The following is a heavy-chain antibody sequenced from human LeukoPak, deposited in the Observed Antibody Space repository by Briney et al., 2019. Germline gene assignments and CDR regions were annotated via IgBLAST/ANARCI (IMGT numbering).Heavy chain of an antibody. CDR1: GYTFTGYY. J-gene: IGHJ6*02. D-gene: IGHD3-10*02. V-gene: IGHV1-2*04. Sequence: ASVKVSCKASGYTFTGYYMHWVRQAPGQGLEWMGWINPNSGGTNYAQKFQGWVTMARDTSISTAYMELSRLRSDDTAVYYCARDGLFGELPPLYYYYGMDVWGQGTTVTVSS. CDR2: INPNSGGT. CDR3: ARDGLFGELPPLYYYYGMDV.